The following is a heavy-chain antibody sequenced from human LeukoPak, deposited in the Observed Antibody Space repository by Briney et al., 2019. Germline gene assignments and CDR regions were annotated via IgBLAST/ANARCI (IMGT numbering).Heavy chain of an antibody. CDR3: AKRPRDSSGYYLGAFDM. D-gene: IGHD3-22*01. J-gene: IGHJ3*02. Sequence: PGGSLRLSCAASGFTFSSYAMSWVRQAPGKGLEWVSAISGSGGSTYYADSVKGRFTISRDNSKNTLYLQMNSLRAEDTAVYYCAKRPRDSSGYYLGAFDMWGQGTMVTVSS. CDR2: ISGSGGST. CDR1: GFTFSSYA. V-gene: IGHV3-23*01.